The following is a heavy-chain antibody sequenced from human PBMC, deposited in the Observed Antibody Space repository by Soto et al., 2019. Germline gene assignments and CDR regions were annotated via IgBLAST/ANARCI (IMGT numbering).Heavy chain of an antibody. J-gene: IGHJ4*02. Sequence: GGSLRLSCAASGFTFSNYAMGWVRQAPGKGLEWVSTISGSGSSTYYADSVKGRFTISRDNSKNTLYLQMNSLRAEDTALYYCAKGPSPTGYYDFDSWGQGTLVTVSS. CDR1: GFTFSNYA. D-gene: IGHD3-9*01. CDR2: ISGSGSST. V-gene: IGHV3-23*01. CDR3: AKGPSPTGYYDFDS.